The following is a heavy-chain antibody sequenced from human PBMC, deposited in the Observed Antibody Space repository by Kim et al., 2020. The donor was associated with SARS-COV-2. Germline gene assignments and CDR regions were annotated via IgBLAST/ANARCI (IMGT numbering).Heavy chain of an antibody. CDR2: SP. CDR3: ARIAVAASVGY. J-gene: IGHJ4*02. D-gene: IGHD6-19*01. V-gene: IGHV4-39*01. Sequence: SPYDNPTLKSRVTISVATSSTQFSQKLSSVTAADTAVYYCARIAVAASVGYWGQGTLVTVSS.